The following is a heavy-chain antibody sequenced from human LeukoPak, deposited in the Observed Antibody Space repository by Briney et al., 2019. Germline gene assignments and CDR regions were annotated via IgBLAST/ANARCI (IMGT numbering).Heavy chain of an antibody. CDR3: AADGGKWELLFDC. D-gene: IGHD1-26*01. CDR2: MQYDGSDK. CDR1: GFNG. J-gene: IGHJ4*02. Sequence: GGSLRLSCAVSGFNGMHWVRQAPGKGLEWVAFMQYDGSDKCYADSVKGRFTISRDNSKNTLYLQMNSLRPEDTAVYSCAADGGKWELLFDCGGEGTLVTV. V-gene: IGHV3-30*02.